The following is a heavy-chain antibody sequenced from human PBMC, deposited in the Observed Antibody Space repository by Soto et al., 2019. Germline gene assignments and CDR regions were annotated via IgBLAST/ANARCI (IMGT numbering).Heavy chain of an antibody. CDR2: IHPRSGKT. V-gene: IGHV1-46*03. J-gene: IGHJ4*02. CDR3: ARGVGYSDSSGYPFDY. D-gene: IGHD3-22*01. CDR1: GDTLSTYY. Sequence: VQLVQSGAEVKRPGASVKISCKASGDTLSTYYMHWARQAPGQGLEWMGIIHPRSGKTNYPQKFQGRVTMTRDTSTPTVYMELSTLRSEDTAMYYCARGVGYSDSSGYPFDYWGQGTLVTVSS.